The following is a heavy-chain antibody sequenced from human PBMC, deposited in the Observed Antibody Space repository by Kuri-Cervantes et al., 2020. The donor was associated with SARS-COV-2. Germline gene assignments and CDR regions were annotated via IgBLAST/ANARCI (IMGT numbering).Heavy chain of an antibody. Sequence: ASVKVSCKAPETTFPNYDINWARQATGQGLEWMGMVKTYSGNTLYAQIFQGRVTMTRDTSTSTVYMELSSLTSEDTAIYYCYCAPKEGFDSWGQGTLVTVSS. CDR3: YCAPKEGFDS. CDR2: VKTYSGNT. D-gene: IGHD2-21*01. V-gene: IGHV1-8*01. J-gene: IGHJ4*02. CDR1: ETTFPNYD.